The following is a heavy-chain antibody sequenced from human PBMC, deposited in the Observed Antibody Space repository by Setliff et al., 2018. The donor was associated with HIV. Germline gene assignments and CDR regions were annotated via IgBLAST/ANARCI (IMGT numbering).Heavy chain of an antibody. D-gene: IGHD6-19*01. CDR2: VIRGGHNT. CDR3: AKTNGWYLIDY. J-gene: IGHJ4*02. CDR1: GFSFSNYA. Sequence: PGGSLRLSCAASGFSFSNYAMSWVRQAPGKGLEWVSSVIRGGHNTFYADSVKGRFTISRDNSKDTLYLQMDSLRTEDTAVYYCAKTNGWYLIDYWGQGTLVTVSS. V-gene: IGHV3-23*01.